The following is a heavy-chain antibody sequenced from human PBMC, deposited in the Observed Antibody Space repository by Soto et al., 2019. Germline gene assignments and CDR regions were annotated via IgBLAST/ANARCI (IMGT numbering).Heavy chain of an antibody. V-gene: IGHV3-21*01. CDR2: ICSSSSYI. Sequence: GGSLRLSCAASGFTFSSYAMSWVRQAPGKGLEWVSSICSSSSYIYYADSVKGRFTISRDNAKNSLYLQMNSLRAEDTAVYYCARAGTTVTPYFDYWGRGTLVTVSS. CDR3: ARAGTTVTPYFDY. CDR1: GFTFSSYA. D-gene: IGHD4-17*01. J-gene: IGHJ4*02.